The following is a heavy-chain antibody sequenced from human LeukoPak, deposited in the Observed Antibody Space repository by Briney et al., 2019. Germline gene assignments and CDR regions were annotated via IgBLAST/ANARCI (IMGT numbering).Heavy chain of an antibody. D-gene: IGHD4-23*01. CDR1: GFTFSTYA. CDR2: IRGSGGGA. CDR3: AKGFGRNSAHYPDY. V-gene: IGHV3-23*01. J-gene: IGHJ4*02. Sequence: QTGGSLRLSCVASGFTFSTYAMSWVRQAPGKGLECVANIRGSGGGAVYADSVKGRFTISRDNSENTVYLQMTSLRAEDTAIYYCAKGFGRNSAHYPDYWGQGTLVTVSS.